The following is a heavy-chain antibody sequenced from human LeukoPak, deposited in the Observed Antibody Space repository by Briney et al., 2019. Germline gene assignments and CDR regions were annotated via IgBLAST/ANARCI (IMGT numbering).Heavy chain of an antibody. CDR3: ARSLHERQVPRYFDY. CDR1: GYSFTIYW. CDR2: NT. D-gene: IGHD4-11*01. V-gene: IGHV5-51*01. J-gene: IGHJ4*02. Sequence: GESLKISCKSSGYSFTIYWIGWVRQMPGKGLEWMGINTRYSPSFQGQVTISADKSISTAYLQWSSLKASDTAMYYCARSLHERQVPRYFDYWGQGTLVTVSS.